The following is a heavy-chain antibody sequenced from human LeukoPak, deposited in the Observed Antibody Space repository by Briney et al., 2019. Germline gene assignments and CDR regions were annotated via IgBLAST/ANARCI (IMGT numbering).Heavy chain of an antibody. CDR1: GGSIISSSYY. D-gene: IGHD3-22*01. CDR2: IYYSGST. Sequence: KASETLSLTCTVSGGSIISSSYYWGWIRQPPGKGLEWIGSIYYSGSTYYNPSLKSRVTISVDTSKNQFSLKLSSVTAADTAVYYCARVIRSGYCLDYWGQGTLVTVSS. V-gene: IGHV4-39*07. J-gene: IGHJ4*02. CDR3: ARVIRSGYCLDY.